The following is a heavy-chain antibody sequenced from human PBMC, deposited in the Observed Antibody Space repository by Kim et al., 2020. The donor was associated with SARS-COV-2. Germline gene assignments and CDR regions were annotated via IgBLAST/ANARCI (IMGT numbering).Heavy chain of an antibody. D-gene: IGHD1-1*01. Sequence: GWSLRLSCVASGFTVRNNGMSWVRQPPGKGLEWVSSIRGGGNKTYEAASEEGRSTISRNNSKTTFYLQVDRLRAEDTAVYYGTEDEATVYNSRFDYWG. V-gene: IGHV3-23*01. CDR3: TEDEATVYNSRFDY. J-gene: IGHJ4*01. CDR1: GFTVRNNG. CDR2: IRGGGNKT.